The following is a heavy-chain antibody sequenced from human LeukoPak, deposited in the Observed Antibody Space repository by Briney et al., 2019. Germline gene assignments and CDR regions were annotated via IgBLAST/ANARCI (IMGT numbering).Heavy chain of an antibody. CDR2: INHSGST. CDR1: GGSFSGYY. J-gene: IGHJ5*02. D-gene: IGHD2-8*01. CDR3: ARARRYCTNGVCYTWGNWFDP. V-gene: IGHV4-34*01. Sequence: SETLSLTCAVYGGSFSGYYWSWIRQPPGKGLEWIGEINHSGSTNYNPSLKSRVTISVDTSENQFSLKLSSVPAADTAVYYCARARRYCTNGVCYTWGNWFDPWGQGTLVTVSS.